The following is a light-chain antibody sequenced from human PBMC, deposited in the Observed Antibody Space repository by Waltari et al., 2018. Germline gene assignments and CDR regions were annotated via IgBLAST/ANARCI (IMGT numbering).Light chain of an antibody. CDR3: HQRSNWPRT. J-gene: IGKJ1*01. CDR2: SAS. V-gene: IGKV3-11*01. CDR1: QSVTNS. Sequence: EIVLTQSPDTLSLSPGERATLSCRASQSVTNSLAWYQQNPGQAPRLLIYSASTRATGVPARFSGSGSGTDFTLPISSLEPEDFSVYYCHQRSNWPRTFGQGTKVEIK.